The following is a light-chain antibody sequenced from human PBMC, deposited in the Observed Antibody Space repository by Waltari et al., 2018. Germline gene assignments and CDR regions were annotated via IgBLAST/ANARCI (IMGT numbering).Light chain of an antibody. CDR1: TPNIGRNV. CDR3: AAWDDSLNRRYV. J-gene: IGLJ1*01. V-gene: IGLV1-44*01. Sequence: QSVLTQPPSASGTPGQRVTISCSGRTPNIGRNVLSWFQQVPGSAPKLLIPNNNQRPSAVPDRFSGSKSGTSASLAISGLRPEDEADYYCAAWDDSLNRRYVFGTGTRVTVL. CDR2: NNN.